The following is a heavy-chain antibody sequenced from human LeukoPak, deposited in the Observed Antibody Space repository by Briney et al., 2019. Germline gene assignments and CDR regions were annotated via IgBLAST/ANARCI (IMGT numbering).Heavy chain of an antibody. CDR1: GGTFSSYA. Sequence: ASVKVSCKASGGTFSSYAISWVRQAPGQGLGWMGGIIPIFGTANYAQKFQGRVTITADKSTSTAYMELSSLRSEDTAVYYCARDGRELPPLEDYYYYGMDVWGQGTTVTVSS. CDR2: IIPIFGTA. J-gene: IGHJ6*02. CDR3: ARDGRELPPLEDYYYYGMDV. D-gene: IGHD1-26*01. V-gene: IGHV1-69*06.